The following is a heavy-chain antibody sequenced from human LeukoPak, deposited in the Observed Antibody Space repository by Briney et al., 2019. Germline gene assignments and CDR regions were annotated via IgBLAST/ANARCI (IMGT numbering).Heavy chain of an antibody. D-gene: IGHD3-22*01. CDR3: ATSGYYFEY. V-gene: IGHV3-48*03. CDR1: GFTFSNYE. CDR2: ISSSGSTI. J-gene: IGHJ4*02. Sequence: GGSLRLSCAASGFTFSNYEMNWVRQAPGKGLEWVSYISSSGSTIYYADSVKGQFTISRDNAKKSLYLQMNSLRAEDTGVYYCATSGYYFEYWGQGTLVTVSS.